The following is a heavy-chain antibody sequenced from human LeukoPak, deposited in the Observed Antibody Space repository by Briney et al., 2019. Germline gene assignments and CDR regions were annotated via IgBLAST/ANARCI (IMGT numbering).Heavy chain of an antibody. CDR3: ARDFRGGYDFWSGYYTPYYFDY. Sequence: SETLSLTCTVSGGSISSSGYYWGWIRQPPGKGLGWMGSMYYGGSTYYTPSLKSRVTISVDTSKNHFSLKLSSVTAADTAVYYCARDFRGGYDFWSGYYTPYYFDYWGQGTLVTVSP. D-gene: IGHD3-3*01. CDR2: MYYGGST. CDR1: GGSISSSGYY. J-gene: IGHJ4*02. V-gene: IGHV4-39*07.